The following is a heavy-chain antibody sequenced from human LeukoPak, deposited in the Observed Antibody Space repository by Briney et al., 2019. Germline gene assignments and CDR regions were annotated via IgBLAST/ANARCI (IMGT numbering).Heavy chain of an antibody. J-gene: IGHJ4*02. Sequence: ASVKVSCKASGYTFTGYYIHWVRQAPGQGLEWMGWINPKSGGTNYAQKFQGRVTMTRDTSINTAYMELSRLRSGDTAVYYCAIRVGASWDLWPYYFDYWGQGTLVTVSS. CDR2: INPKSGGT. CDR1: GYTFTGYY. CDR3: AIRVGASWDLWPYYFDY. D-gene: IGHD1-26*01. V-gene: IGHV1-2*02.